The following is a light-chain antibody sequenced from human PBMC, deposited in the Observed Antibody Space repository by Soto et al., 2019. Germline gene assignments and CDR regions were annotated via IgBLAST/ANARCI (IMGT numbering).Light chain of an antibody. CDR2: GNN. CDR3: LPYSSSLGVV. CDR1: SSNIGAGYE. V-gene: IGLV1-40*01. Sequence: QSVLTQPPSVSGAPGQRVTISCTGSSSNIGAGYEVHWYQQLPGTAPKLLIYGNNNRPSGVPDRISGSKSGTSVSLAITGLRAEDGADYYSLPYSSSLGVVFGGGTKLTVL. J-gene: IGLJ3*02.